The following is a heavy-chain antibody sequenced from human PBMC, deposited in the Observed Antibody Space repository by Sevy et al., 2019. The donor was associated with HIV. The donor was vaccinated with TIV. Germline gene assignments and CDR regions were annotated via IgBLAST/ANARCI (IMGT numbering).Heavy chain of an antibody. CDR2: ITSTSDYI. CDR1: GFTFSSYN. J-gene: IGHJ6*02. V-gene: IGHV3-21*06. Sequence: GGSLRLSCAASGFTFSSYNMNWVRQAPGKGLEWVSSITSTSDYIYYADSLKGRCTISRDNAKTLLYLQMNSLRAEETAGYFCARGPPPFYGMDVWGQGTTVTVSS. CDR3: ARGPPPFYGMDV.